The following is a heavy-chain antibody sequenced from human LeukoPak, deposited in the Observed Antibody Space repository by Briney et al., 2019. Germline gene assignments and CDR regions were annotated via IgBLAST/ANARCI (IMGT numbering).Heavy chain of an antibody. D-gene: IGHD3-22*01. Sequence: GGSLRLSCAASGFTFSSYAMSWVRQAPGKGLEWVSAISGSGGSTYYADSVKGRFTISRDNSKNTLYLQMNSLRAEDTAIYYCAKGGYYDSSGYPFDYWGQGTLVTVSS. J-gene: IGHJ4*02. V-gene: IGHV3-23*01. CDR3: AKGGYYDSSGYPFDY. CDR2: ISGSGGST. CDR1: GFTFSSYA.